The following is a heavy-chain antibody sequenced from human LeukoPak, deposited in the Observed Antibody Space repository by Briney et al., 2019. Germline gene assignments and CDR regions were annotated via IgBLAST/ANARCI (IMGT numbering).Heavy chain of an antibody. D-gene: IGHD3-22*01. CDR2: MNPNSGNT. CDR3: ARERIRIVVVIRDAFDI. Sequence: ASVKVSCKASGYTFTSYDINWVPQATGQGLEWMGWMNPNSGNTGYAQKFQGRVTMTRNTSISTAYMELSSLRSDDTAVYYCARERIRIVVVIRDAFDIWGQGTMVTVSS. CDR1: GYTFTSYD. J-gene: IGHJ3*02. V-gene: IGHV1-8*01.